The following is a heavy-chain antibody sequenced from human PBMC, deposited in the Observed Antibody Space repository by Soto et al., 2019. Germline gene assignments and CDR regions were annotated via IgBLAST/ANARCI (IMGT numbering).Heavy chain of an antibody. CDR3: ARDHDFENENGFDV. J-gene: IGHJ3*01. D-gene: IGHD3-3*01. CDR1: GFTFSRYG. CDR2: IVSDRNRK. V-gene: IGHV3-30*02. Sequence: GGSLRLSWAASGFTFSRYGFHRVRNAPGKGLGVVATIVSDRNRKFHVVAVEGQFTISGDKSKGELYLQMNSLRAEDTAVYLCARDHDFENENGFDVWGQGTMVTVSS.